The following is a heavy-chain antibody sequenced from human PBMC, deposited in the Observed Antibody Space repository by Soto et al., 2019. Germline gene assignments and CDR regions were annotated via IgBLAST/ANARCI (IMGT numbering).Heavy chain of an antibody. J-gene: IGHJ4*02. V-gene: IGHV3-21*01. CDR1: GFIFSSYT. Sequence: EVQLVESGGGLVKPGGSLRLSCAASGFIFSSYTMTWVRQAPGKGLEWVSSISSSSSNIEYADSVKGRFSVSRDNANNSLFLQINSLRAEDTAVYYFAREDYAGASPRFDYWGLGALVTVAS. CDR2: ISSSSSNI. CDR3: AREDYAGASPRFDY. D-gene: IGHD4-17*01.